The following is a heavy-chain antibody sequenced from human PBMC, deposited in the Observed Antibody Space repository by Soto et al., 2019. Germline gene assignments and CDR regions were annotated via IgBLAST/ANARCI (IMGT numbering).Heavy chain of an antibody. CDR2: IYHLGTT. D-gene: IGHD3-22*01. CDR1: GESVCSTRG. V-gene: IGHV4-4*02. Sequence: SETLALTCTVSGESVCSTRGGGWVRLSPGRGLEWIGDIYHLGTTNYNPSLKRRVSISLDKSKNQFSLKLTSVTAADTAVYFCARTGKFYYYDMSGLPFDPWGPGVLVTVSS. J-gene: IGHJ5*02. CDR3: ARTGKFYYYDMSGLPFDP.